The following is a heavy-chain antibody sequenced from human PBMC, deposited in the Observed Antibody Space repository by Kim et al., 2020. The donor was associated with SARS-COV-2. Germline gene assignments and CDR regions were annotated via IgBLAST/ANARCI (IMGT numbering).Heavy chain of an antibody. Sequence: ASVKDSCKASGYTFTSYGISWVRQAPGQGLEWMGWISAYNGNTNYAQKLQGRVTMTTDTSTSTAYMELRSLRSDDTAVYYCARMCYDSSGYHEYFDYWGQGTLVTVSS. CDR3: ARMCYDSSGYHEYFDY. CDR2: ISAYNGNT. J-gene: IGHJ4*02. D-gene: IGHD3-22*01. CDR1: GYTFTSYG. V-gene: IGHV1-18*01.